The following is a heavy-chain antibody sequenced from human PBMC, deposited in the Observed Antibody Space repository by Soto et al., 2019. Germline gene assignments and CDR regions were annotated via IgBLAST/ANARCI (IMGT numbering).Heavy chain of an antibody. CDR1: GFTFGSRA. D-gene: IGHD3-10*01. CDR2: ITDNGGDP. J-gene: IGHJ4*02. V-gene: IGHV3-23*01. Sequence: EVQLLVSGGDLVQPGGSLRLSCVASGFTFGSRAMSWVRQAPGEGLEWVSTITDNGGDPKSADSVRGRFAISRDNSKNMLYLQMNSLIAENSAIYYSARVSEGSYPGSRIVDCWGRGTLVSVSS. CDR3: ARVSEGSYPGSRIVDC.